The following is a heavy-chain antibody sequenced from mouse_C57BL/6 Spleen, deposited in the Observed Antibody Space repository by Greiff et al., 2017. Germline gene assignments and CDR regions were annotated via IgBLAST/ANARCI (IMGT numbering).Heavy chain of an antibody. J-gene: IGHJ1*03. Sequence: VQLKESGAELVTPGASVKLSCTASGFNIKDYYMPWVKQRTEQGLGWIGRIDPEAGETKYAPQFQGKGTITADTSSNTAYLQLSSLTTEYTAVYYCASSRGLITHFDVWGTATTVSVAS. CDR3: ASSRGLITHFDV. CDR2: IDPEAGET. CDR1: GFNIKDYY. V-gene: IGHV14-2*01. D-gene: IGHD2-4*01.